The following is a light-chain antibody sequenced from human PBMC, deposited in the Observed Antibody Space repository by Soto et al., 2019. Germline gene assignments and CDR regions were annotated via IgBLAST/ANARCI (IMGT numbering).Light chain of an antibody. CDR2: GAS. Sequence: EIELTQSPCTLSLSPGERATISCRASQSVSSSYLAWYQQKPGQAPRLLIYGASSMATGIPYRFSGSGSGTDFTLTISRLQPEDFAVYYCQQYGSSLFTFGPGTKVDIK. V-gene: IGKV3-20*01. CDR3: QQYGSSLFT. CDR1: QSVSSSY. J-gene: IGKJ3*01.